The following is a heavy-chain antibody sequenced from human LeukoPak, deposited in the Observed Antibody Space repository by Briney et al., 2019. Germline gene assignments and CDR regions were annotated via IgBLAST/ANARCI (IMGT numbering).Heavy chain of an antibody. J-gene: IGHJ3*02. CDR3: ARGRDSYGPHAFDI. Sequence: GGSLRLSCAASGFTFSSYEMNWVRQAPGKGLEWVSYISSSGSTIYCADSVKGRFTISRDNAKNSLYLQMNSLRAEDTAVYYCARGRDSYGPHAFDIWGQGTMVTVSS. V-gene: IGHV3-48*03. CDR2: ISSSGSTI. CDR1: GFTFSSYE. D-gene: IGHD5-18*01.